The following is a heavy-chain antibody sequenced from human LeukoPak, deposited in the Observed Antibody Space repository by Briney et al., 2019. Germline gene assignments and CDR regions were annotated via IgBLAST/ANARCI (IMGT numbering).Heavy chain of an antibody. CDR2: IGIVGDT. J-gene: IGHJ5*02. Sequence: PGGSLRLSCAASGFTFSDYDMHWVRQAAGKSLEWVSGIGIVGDTHYPGAVKGRFTISRENAKNSLYLQMNSLRAEDTAVYYCAREIVVVPAAGTNNWFDPWGQGTLVTVSS. CDR1: GFTFSDYD. V-gene: IGHV3-13*01. CDR3: AREIVVVPAAGTNNWFDP. D-gene: IGHD2-2*01.